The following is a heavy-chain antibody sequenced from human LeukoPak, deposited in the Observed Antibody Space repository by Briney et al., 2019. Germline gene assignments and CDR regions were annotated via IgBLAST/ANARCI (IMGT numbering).Heavy chain of an antibody. V-gene: IGHV5-51*01. CDR2: IYPGDSNI. D-gene: IGHD3-10*01. CDR3: ARSMVRGGSDAFDI. Sequence: GESLKISCKGSGYSFTSYWIGWVRQMPGKGLEWMGIIYPGDSNIRYSPSFQGQVTISAAKSISTAYLQWSSLKASDTAMYYCARSMVRGGSDAFDIWGQGTMVIVSS. J-gene: IGHJ3*02. CDR1: GYSFTSYW.